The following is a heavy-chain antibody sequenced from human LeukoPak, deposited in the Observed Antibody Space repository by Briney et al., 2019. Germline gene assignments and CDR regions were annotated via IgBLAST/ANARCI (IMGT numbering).Heavy chain of an antibody. CDR2: IYHSGST. D-gene: IGHD3-10*01. CDR3: ARDSGTTGEVKFDP. Sequence: PSETLSLTCTVSGYSISSGYYWGWIRQPPGKGLEWIGSIYHSGSTYYNPSLKSRVTISVDTSKNQFSLKLSSVTAADTAVYYCARDSGTTGEVKFDPWGQGTLVTVSP. V-gene: IGHV4-38-2*02. CDR1: GYSISSGYY. J-gene: IGHJ5*02.